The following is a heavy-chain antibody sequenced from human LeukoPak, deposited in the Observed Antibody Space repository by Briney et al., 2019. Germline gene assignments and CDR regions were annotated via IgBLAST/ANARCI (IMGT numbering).Heavy chain of an antibody. Sequence: SETLSLTCTVSGGSINSYYWSWIRQPPGKGLEWIGYIYYSGSTNYNPSLKSRVTISVDTSKNQFSLKLSSVTAADTAVYYCARGYHDILTGYYSDYWGQGTLVTVSS. CDR1: GGSINSYY. J-gene: IGHJ4*02. D-gene: IGHD3-9*01. V-gene: IGHV4-59*01. CDR2: IYYSGST. CDR3: ARGYHDILTGYYSDY.